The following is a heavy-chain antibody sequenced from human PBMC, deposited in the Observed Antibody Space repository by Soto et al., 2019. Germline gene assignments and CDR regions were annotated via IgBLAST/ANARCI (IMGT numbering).Heavy chain of an antibody. CDR1: GGTVSNSA. D-gene: IGHD2-15*01. J-gene: IGHJ4*02. Sequence: QVQLVQSGAEVRKPGSSVKVSCKASGGTVSNSAISWLRQAPGQGLEWMGGIIPTFGPAVYARKFRGRVTITADESTSTAYLELSAVGSEDTAVYYCGRGSSWTKVEYWGQGTLVTVSS. CDR3: GRGSSWTKVEY. CDR2: IIPTFGPA. V-gene: IGHV1-69*01.